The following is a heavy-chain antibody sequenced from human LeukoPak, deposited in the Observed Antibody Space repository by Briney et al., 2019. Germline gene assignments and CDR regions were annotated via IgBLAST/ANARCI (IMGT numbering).Heavy chain of an antibody. V-gene: IGHV4-38-2*02. D-gene: IGHD2-15*01. CDR3: AREVSLGYCSGGSCYPDDAFDI. Sequence: SETLSLTCTVSGYSISSGYYWGWIRQPPGKGLEWIGNIYHSGSTYYNPSLKSRVTISVDTSKNQFSLKLTSVTAADTAVYYCAREVSLGYCSGGSCYPDDAFDIWGQGTMVTVSS. CDR2: IYHSGST. CDR1: GYSISSGYY. J-gene: IGHJ3*02.